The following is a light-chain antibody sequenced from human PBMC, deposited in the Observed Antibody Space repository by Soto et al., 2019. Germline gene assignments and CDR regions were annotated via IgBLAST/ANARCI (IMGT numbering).Light chain of an antibody. CDR3: GSWDSSLSAYV. J-gene: IGLJ1*01. Sequence: HSVLTQPPSVSGAPGQRVTISCTGSSSNIGAGYDVHWYQQLPGTAPKLLIYGNSNRPSGIPDRFSGSKSGTSATLGITGFQTGDEADYYCGSWDSSLSAYVFGTGTKVTVL. V-gene: IGLV1-40*01. CDR1: SSNIGAGYD. CDR2: GNS.